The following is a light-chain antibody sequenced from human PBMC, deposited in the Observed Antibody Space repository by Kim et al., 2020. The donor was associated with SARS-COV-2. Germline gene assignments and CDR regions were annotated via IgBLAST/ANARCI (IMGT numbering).Light chain of an antibody. V-gene: IGLV10-54*01. CDR3: SAWDSSLTAVV. Sequence: QTATFTCSVDSNNVGNQGVAWLQQHQGRPPKLLSYRNNNRPSGISERFSASRSGNTASLSISGLLPEDEADYYCSAWDSSLTAVVFGGGTQLTVL. CDR1: SNNVGNQG. CDR2: RNN. J-gene: IGLJ2*01.